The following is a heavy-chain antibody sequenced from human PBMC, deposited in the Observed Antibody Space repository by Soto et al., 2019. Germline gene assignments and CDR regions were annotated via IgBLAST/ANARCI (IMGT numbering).Heavy chain of an antibody. V-gene: IGHV1-2*02. D-gene: IGHD2-2*01. CDR1: GYAFIGYY. CDR2: INPNSGGT. J-gene: IGHJ5*02. CDR3: ARAFCSTITCYGWFDP. Sequence: GASVKVSCKASGYAFIGYYIHWVRQAPGQGLEWMGWINPNSGGTNYAQKFQGRVTMTRDTSISTVSMDLSSLRSDDTAVYYCARAFCSTITCYGWFDPWGQGTLVNVSS.